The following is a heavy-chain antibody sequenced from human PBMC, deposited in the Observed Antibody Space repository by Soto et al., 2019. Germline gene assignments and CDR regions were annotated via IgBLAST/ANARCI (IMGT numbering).Heavy chain of an antibody. V-gene: IGHV3-21*01. D-gene: IGHD2-21*02. CDR2: ISSSSSYI. Sequence: EVQLVGSGGGLVKPGGSLRLSCAASGFTFSSYSMNWVRQAPGKRLEWVSYISSSSSYIYYADSVKGRFTISRDNAKNSVYLQMSSLRAEDTAVYYCARGGVTRGAFDRWGQGTMVTVSS. J-gene: IGHJ3*01. CDR1: GFTFSSYS. CDR3: ARGGVTRGAFDR.